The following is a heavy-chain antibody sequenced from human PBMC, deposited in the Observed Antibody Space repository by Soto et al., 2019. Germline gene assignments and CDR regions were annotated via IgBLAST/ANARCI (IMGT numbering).Heavy chain of an antibody. V-gene: IGHV4-59*01. Sequence: PSETLSLTCTVSVGSISSYYWSWIRQPPGKGLEWIGYIYYSGSTNYNPSLKSRVTISVDTSKNQFSLKLSSVTAADTAVYYCARGHIVATRGWFDPWGQGTLVTVSS. J-gene: IGHJ5*02. CDR2: IYYSGST. CDR1: VGSISSYY. D-gene: IGHD5-12*01. CDR3: ARGHIVATRGWFDP.